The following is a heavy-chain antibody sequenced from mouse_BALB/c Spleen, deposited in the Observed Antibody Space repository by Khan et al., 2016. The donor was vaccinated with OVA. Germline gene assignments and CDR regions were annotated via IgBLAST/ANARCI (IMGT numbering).Heavy chain of an antibody. Sequence: VQLKQSGPELMKPGPSVTISCKASGYSFTTYYIHWVMQSPDTSLEWIGYIDPFSGGTSYNQKFKGQATLTVDKSSNTAYIRLINLTVDDLSVYYSTRQYYVALVTIWGQGTLVTVSA. CDR2: IDPFSGGT. V-gene: IGHV1-42*01. CDR3: TRQYYVALVTI. D-gene: IGHD2-13*01. CDR1: GYSFTTYY. J-gene: IGHJ3*01.